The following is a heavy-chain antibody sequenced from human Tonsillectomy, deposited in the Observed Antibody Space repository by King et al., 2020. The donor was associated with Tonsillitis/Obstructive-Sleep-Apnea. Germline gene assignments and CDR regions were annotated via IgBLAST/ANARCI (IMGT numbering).Heavy chain of an antibody. CDR3: ARDPWFRDPYYYMDV. J-gene: IGHJ6*03. CDR2: INHGGST. D-gene: IGHD3-10*01. Sequence: VQLQQWGAGLLKPSETLSLTCAVYGGSFSGYYWSWIRQPPGKGLEWIGEINHGGSTNYNPSLTSRVTISVDTSKNQFSLKLSSVTAADTAVYYCARDPWFRDPYYYMDVWGKGTTVTVSS. V-gene: IGHV4-34*01. CDR1: GGSFSGYY.